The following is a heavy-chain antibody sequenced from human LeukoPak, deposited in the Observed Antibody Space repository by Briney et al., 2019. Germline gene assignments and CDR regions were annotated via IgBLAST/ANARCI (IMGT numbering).Heavy chain of an antibody. D-gene: IGHD5-24*01. CDR1: GFTFRNYY. CDR2: ISSNGNTI. V-gene: IGHV3-11*01. Sequence: SGGSLRLSCAASGFTFRNYYMIWIRQATGKGLEWLSYISSNGNTIYYADSVRGRFTVSRDNVKNSLFVEMNSQRAEDTAVYYCARDGYNYFDFWGQGTLVTVSS. CDR3: ARDGYNYFDF. J-gene: IGHJ4*02.